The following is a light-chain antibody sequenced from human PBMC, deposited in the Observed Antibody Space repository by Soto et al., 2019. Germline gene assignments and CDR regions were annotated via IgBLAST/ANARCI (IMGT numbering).Light chain of an antibody. CDR3: QHYDHLQPLS. CDR2: DAS. CDR1: QDIRNY. J-gene: IGKJ4*01. V-gene: IGKV1-33*01. Sequence: DIQMTQSPSSLSASVGDRVTITCQASQDIRNYLNWYQQKPGKAPNLLIYDASNLRAGVPSRFSGSGSGTEFTFTIRSLQPEDSAKYYCQHYDHLQPLSFGGGTKVEIK.